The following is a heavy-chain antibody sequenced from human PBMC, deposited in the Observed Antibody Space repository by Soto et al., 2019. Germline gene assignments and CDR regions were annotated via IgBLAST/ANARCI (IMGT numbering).Heavy chain of an antibody. CDR1: GHSVSSDSAA. CDR2: TYYRSKWYN. Sequence: QTLALTCAISGHSVSSDSAALNLSMQSPSRGLEWLGRTYYRSKWYNDYAVSVKSRITINPDTSKNQFSLQLNSGTPEATDVYYCASTIAARHENWFDPWGQGTLVTVSS. J-gene: IGHJ5*02. D-gene: IGHD6-6*01. CDR3: ASTIAARHENWFDP. V-gene: IGHV6-1*01.